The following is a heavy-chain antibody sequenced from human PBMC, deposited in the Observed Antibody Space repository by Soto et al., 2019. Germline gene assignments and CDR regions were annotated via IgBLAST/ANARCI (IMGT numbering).Heavy chain of an antibody. CDR1: GGAVSSGGYS. J-gene: IGHJ6*02. CDR3: ARGYYDSSCYGYSDYGMDV. V-gene: IGHV4-30-2*01. Sequence: SETLSLTCAVSGGAVSSGGYSLSWIRRPPGKGLEWIGYIYHSGSTYYNPSLKSRVTISVDRSKNQFSLKLSSVTAADTAVYYCARGYYDSSCYGYSDYGMDVWGQGKRVTVS. D-gene: IGHD3-22*01. CDR2: IYHSGST.